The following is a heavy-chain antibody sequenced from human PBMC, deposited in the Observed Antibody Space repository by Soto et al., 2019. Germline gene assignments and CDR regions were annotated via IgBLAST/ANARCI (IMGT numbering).Heavy chain of an antibody. D-gene: IGHD2-15*01. J-gene: IGHJ4*02. CDR3: ARDRGGALDS. Sequence: GGSLRLSCVVSGFTFNTFAMTWVRQAPGKGLEWVSALSGSGSLSYYADSVKGRFTISRDNSKNTLYLQMNNLRVDVTAVYFCARDRGGALDSWGQGTLVTVSS. V-gene: IGHV3-23*01. CDR2: LSGSGSLS. CDR1: GFTFNTFA.